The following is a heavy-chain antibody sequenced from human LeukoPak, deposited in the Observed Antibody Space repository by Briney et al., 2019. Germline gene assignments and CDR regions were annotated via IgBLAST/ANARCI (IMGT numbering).Heavy chain of an antibody. CDR3: ARDPRRSSGWSFDY. V-gene: IGHV3-21*01. CDR2: ISSSSNYI. Sequence: GGSLRLSCAASGFTFSSYSMNWVRQAPGKGLEGVSSISSSSNYIYYADSVKGRFTISRDNAKNSLYLQMNSLRAEDTAVYYCARDPRRSSGWSFDYWGQGTLVTVSS. CDR1: GFTFSSYS. J-gene: IGHJ4*02. D-gene: IGHD6-19*01.